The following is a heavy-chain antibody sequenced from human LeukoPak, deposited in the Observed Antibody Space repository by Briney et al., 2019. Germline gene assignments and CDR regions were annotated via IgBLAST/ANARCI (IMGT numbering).Heavy chain of an antibody. V-gene: IGHV3-23*01. J-gene: IGHJ1*01. D-gene: IGHD3-3*01. CDR2: IGSDGDR. CDR3: VSIRRSESFCY. CDR1: GFAFRSYA. Sequence: GGSLRLSCTASGFAFRSYAMAWVRQAPGKGLEGVAAIGSDGDRFHEDSVKGRFTISRDNAKNSVYLQMNSLRAEDTAVYYCVSIRRSESFCYWGQGSLVAVSS.